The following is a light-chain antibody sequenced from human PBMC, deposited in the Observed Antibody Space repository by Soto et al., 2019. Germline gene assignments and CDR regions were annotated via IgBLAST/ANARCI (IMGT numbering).Light chain of an antibody. V-gene: IGLV1-44*01. CDR2: RDN. Sequence: QSVLTQPPSASGTPGQRVSISCSGSSSNIGSNAVHWYQQFPGTAPRLLIYRDNQRPSGVSTRFSGSKSGNTASLTISGLQAEDEADDYCTSYTSSNTLVFGGGTKLTVL. J-gene: IGLJ2*01. CDR1: SSNIGSNA. CDR3: TSYTSSNTLV.